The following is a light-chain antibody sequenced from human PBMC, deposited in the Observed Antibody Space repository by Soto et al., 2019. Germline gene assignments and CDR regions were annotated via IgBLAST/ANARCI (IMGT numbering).Light chain of an antibody. J-gene: IGLJ2*01. V-gene: IGLV2-8*01. CDR2: EVT. Sequence: QSALTQPPSASGSLGQSVTISCTGTSSDVGGYNYVSWHQQHPGKAPKVMIYEVTKRPPGVPDRFSGSKSGNTASLTVSGLRAEYEADYYCSSFAGGGNPVLLGGGTQLTVL. CDR1: SSDVGGYNY. CDR3: SSFAGGGNPVL.